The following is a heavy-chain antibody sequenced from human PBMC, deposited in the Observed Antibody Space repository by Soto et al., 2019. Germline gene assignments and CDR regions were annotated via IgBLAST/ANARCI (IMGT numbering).Heavy chain of an antibody. CDR3: AKDPGPSPNPATYYYYYGMDV. CDR1: GFTFDDYT. CDR2: ISWDGGST. D-gene: IGHD1-26*01. J-gene: IGHJ6*02. Sequence: GGSLRLSCAASGFTFDDYTMHWVRQAPGKGLEWVSLISWDGGSTYYADSVKGRFTISRDNSKNSLYLQMNSLRTEDTALYYCAKDPGPSPNPATYYYYYGMDVWGQGTTVTVS. V-gene: IGHV3-43*01.